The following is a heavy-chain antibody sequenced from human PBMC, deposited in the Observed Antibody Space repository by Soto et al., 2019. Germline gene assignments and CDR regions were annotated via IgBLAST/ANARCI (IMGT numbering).Heavy chain of an antibody. CDR3: ARDLNYDILTGYPDNWFDP. CDR2: IIPIFGTA. J-gene: IGHJ5*02. V-gene: IGHV1-69*13. CDR1: GGTFSSYA. D-gene: IGHD3-9*01. Sequence: ASVKVSCKASGGTFSSYAISWVRQSPGQGLEWMGGIIPIFGTANYAQKFQGRVTITADESTSTAYMELSSLRSEDTAVYYCARDLNYDILTGYPDNWFDPWGQGTLVTVSS.